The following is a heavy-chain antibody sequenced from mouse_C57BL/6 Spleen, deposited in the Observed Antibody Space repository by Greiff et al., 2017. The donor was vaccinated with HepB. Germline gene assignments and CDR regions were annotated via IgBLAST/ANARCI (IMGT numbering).Heavy chain of an antibody. V-gene: IGHV14-4*01. CDR3: TTDYYGSRRYFDV. CDR1: GFNIKDDY. CDR2: IVPENGDT. D-gene: IGHD1-1*01. J-gene: IGHJ1*03. Sequence: VQLQQSGAELVRPGASVKLSCTASGFNIKDDYMHWVKQRPEQGLEWIGWIVPENGDTEYASKFQGKATITADTSSNTAYLQLSSLTSEDTAVYYCTTDYYGSRRYFDVWGTGTTVTVSS.